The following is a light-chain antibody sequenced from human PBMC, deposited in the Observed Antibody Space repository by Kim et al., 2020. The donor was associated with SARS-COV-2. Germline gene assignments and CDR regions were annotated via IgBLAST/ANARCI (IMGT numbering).Light chain of an antibody. J-gene: IGKJ1*01. V-gene: IGKV1-33*01. CDR3: QQYDTLLT. CDR1: HDINTY. CDR2: DAT. Sequence: DIQLTQSPSSLSASIGDRVTITCRASHDINTYLNWHQQKPGKAPKLLIYDATNLERGVPSRFSGSGSGTDFTLTISSLQPEDYGTYYCQQYDTLLTFGQGTKVDIK.